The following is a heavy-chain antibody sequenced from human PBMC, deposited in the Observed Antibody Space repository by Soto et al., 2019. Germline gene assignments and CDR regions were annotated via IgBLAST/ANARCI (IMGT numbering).Heavy chain of an antibody. J-gene: IGHJ2*01. CDR3: ARGVEMATTYWYFDL. CDR1: GGSISSYY. V-gene: IGHV4-59*01. D-gene: IGHD5-12*01. CDR2: IYYSGST. Sequence: SETLSLTCTVSGGSISSYYWSWIRQPPGKGLEWIGYIYYSGSTNYNPSLKSRVTISVDTSKNQFSLKLSSVTAADTAVYYCARGVEMATTYWYFDLWGRGTLVTVSS.